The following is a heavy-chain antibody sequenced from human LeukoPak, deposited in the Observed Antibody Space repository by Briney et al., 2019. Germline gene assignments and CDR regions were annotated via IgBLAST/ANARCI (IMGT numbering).Heavy chain of an antibody. CDR2: INPNSGGT. Sequence: GASVKVLCKGWGYTFIRYYMHGVRQAPARGFEELHRINPNSGGTNYAQKFQGRVTMTRDTSISTAYMELSRLRSDDTAVYYCARVLTIFGVVLFDYWGQGTLVTVSS. D-gene: IGHD3-3*01. J-gene: IGHJ4*02. CDR3: ARVLTIFGVVLFDY. CDR1: GYTFIRYY. V-gene: IGHV1-2*06.